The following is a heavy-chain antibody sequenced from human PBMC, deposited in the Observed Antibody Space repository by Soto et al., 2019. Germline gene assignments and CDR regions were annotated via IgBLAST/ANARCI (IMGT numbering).Heavy chain of an antibody. Sequence: PSQTLSLTCAISGDSVSSNSATWTWIRQSPSRGLEWLGRTYYGSKWYNDYAVSVKSRIIINSDTSKNHFSLQLNSVTPDDTAVYYCARGSGFDKYYFDYWGQGTPVTVSS. D-gene: IGHD5-12*01. CDR2: TYYGSKWYN. CDR3: ARGSGFDKYYFDY. V-gene: IGHV6-1*01. J-gene: IGHJ4*02. CDR1: GDSVSSNSAT.